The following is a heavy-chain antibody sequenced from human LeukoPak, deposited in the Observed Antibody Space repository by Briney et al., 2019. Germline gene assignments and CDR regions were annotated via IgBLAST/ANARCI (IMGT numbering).Heavy chain of an antibody. D-gene: IGHD5-12*01. CDR3: ARAKRGYSGYDFTEVIDY. V-gene: IGHV1-18*04. CDR2: ISAYNGNT. J-gene: IGHJ4*02. CDR1: SYTFTSYG. Sequence: ASVKVSCKASSYTFTSYGISWVRQAPGQGLEWMGWISAYNGNTNYAQKLQGRVTMTTDTSTSTAYMELRSLRSDDTAVYYCARAKRGYSGYDFTEVIDYWGQGTLVTVSS.